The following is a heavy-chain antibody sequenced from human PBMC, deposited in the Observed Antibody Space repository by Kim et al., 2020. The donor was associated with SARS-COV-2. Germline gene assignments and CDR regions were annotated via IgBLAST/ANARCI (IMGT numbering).Heavy chain of an antibody. J-gene: IGHJ4*02. CDR2: ISYDGSNK. CDR1: GFTFSSYG. D-gene: IGHD3-10*01. V-gene: IGHV3-30*18. CDR3: AKWDGSGSPFDY. Sequence: GGSLRLSCAASGFTFSSYGMHWVRQAPGKGLEWVAVISYDGSNKYYADSVKGRFTISRDNSKNTLYLQMNSLRAEDTAVYYCAKWDGSGSPFDYWGQGTL.